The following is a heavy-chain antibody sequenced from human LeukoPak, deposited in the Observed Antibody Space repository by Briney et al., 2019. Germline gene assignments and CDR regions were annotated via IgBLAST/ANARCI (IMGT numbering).Heavy chain of an antibody. V-gene: IGHV4-30-4*08. CDR3: ARGSIAAAGIGYFDY. J-gene: IGHJ4*02. CDR1: GGSISSGDYY. Sequence: TSETLSLTCTVSGGSISSGDYYWSWIRQPPGKGLEWNGYIYYSGSTYYNPSLKSRVTISVDTSKNQFSLKLSSVTAADTAVYYCARGSIAAAGIGYFDYWGQGALVIVSS. D-gene: IGHD6-13*01. CDR2: IYYSGST.